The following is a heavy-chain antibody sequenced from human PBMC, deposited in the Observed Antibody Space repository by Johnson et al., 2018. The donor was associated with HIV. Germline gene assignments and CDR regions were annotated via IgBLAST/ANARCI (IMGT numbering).Heavy chain of an antibody. V-gene: IGHV3-23*04. CDR3: ARVLVAADYAFDI. CDR1: AFTFSSYE. CDR2: ISGSGGST. D-gene: IGHD1-26*01. J-gene: IGHJ3*02. Sequence: VQLVESGGGLVQPGGSLKLSCAASAFTFSSYEMNWVRQAPGKGLEWVSAISGSGGSTYYADSVKGRFTISRDNSKNTLYLQMNSLRADDTALYYCARVLVAADYAFDIWGQGTMVTVSS.